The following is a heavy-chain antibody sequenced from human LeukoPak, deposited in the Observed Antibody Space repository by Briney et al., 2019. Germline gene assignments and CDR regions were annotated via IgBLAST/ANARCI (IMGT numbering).Heavy chain of an antibody. CDR1: GGTFSSYA. J-gene: IGHJ4*02. D-gene: IGHD1-26*01. Sequence: GASVKVSCKASGGTFSSYAISWVRQAPGQGLGWMGGIIPIFGTANYAQKFQGRVTITADESTSTAYMELSSLRSEDTAVYYCAREGSGSYYFDYWGQGTLVTVSS. CDR2: IIPIFGTA. V-gene: IGHV1-69*13. CDR3: AREGSGSYYFDY.